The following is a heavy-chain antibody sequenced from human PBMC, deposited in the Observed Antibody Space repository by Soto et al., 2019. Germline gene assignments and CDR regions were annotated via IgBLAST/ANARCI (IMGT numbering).Heavy chain of an antibody. D-gene: IGHD6-6*01. J-gene: IGHJ3*02. CDR3: ARDRRFSTSTPWVFDI. Sequence: GASVKVSCKASGYTFTGYYMHWVRQAPGQGLEWMGWINPNSGGTNYAQKFQGWVTMTRDTSISTAYMELSRLRSDDTAVYYCARDRRFSTSTPWVFDIWGQGTMVTVSS. V-gene: IGHV1-2*04. CDR2: INPNSGGT. CDR1: GYTFTGYY.